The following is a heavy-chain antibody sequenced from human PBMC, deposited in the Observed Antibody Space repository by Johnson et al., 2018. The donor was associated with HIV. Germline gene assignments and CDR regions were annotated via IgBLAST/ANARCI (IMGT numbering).Heavy chain of an antibody. CDR1: RFTFSSYA. D-gene: IGHD6-19*01. Sequence: QVQLVESGGGLLQPERSLRLSCAASRFTFSSYAMHWVRQAPGKGLAWVAVISYDGSNQYYADYVKGRFTISRDNSKNTLYLHMNSLRAEDTAVYYCARDQSNGWNRGAFDIWGQGTVVTVSS. V-gene: IGHV3-30*14. CDR2: ISYDGSNQ. J-gene: IGHJ3*02. CDR3: ARDQSNGWNRGAFDI.